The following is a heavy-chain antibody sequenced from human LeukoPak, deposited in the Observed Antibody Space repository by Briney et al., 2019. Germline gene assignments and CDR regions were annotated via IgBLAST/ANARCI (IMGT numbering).Heavy chain of an antibody. CDR2: VNPHSGGT. CDR3: ARTDNRYDSRLLFN. Sequence: GASVKVSCKASGYTFTGYYMNWVRQAPGQGLEWMGWVNPHSGGTNFAQGFRGKVTMTRDTSVTTAYLELNSLQSDDTAIYYCARTDNRYDSRLLFNWGQGTQTTVSS. CDR1: GYTFTGYY. J-gene: IGHJ4*02. V-gene: IGHV1-2*02. D-gene: IGHD3-22*01.